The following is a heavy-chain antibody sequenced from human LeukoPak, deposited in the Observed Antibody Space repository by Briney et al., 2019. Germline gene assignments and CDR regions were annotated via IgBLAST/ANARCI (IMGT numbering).Heavy chain of an antibody. CDR1: GFSFGDYA. V-gene: IGHV3-49*03. J-gene: IGHJ4*02. CDR2: IRSKDYGETT. D-gene: IGHD2-15*01. CDR3: TRDGCSGGSCYYDLGDY. Sequence: GGSLRLSCTASGFSFGDYAMSWFRQAPGKGLEWVGFIRSKDYGETTECAASVKGRFTISRDDSKSIAYLQMNSLKTEDTAVYYCTRDGCSGGSCYYDLGDYWGQGTLVTVSS.